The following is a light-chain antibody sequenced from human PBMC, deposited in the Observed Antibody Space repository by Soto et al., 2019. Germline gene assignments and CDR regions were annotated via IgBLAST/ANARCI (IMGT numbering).Light chain of an antibody. Sequence: EIVLTQSPATLSLSPGERATLSCRASQSVSKYLAWYQQKPGHAPRLLIYDASSRATGIPARFSGSGSGTDFTLTISSLEPEDFALYYCQQRGNWPPITFGQGTRLEIK. CDR1: QSVSKY. V-gene: IGKV3-11*01. J-gene: IGKJ5*01. CDR2: DAS. CDR3: QQRGNWPPIT.